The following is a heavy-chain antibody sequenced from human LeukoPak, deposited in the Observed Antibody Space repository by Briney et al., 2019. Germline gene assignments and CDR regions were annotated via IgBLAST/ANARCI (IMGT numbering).Heavy chain of an antibody. J-gene: IGHJ4*02. CDR2: ISGSGGST. CDR3: AKDLEVWGSYRYSPHYYFDY. V-gene: IGHV3-23*01. CDR1: GFTFSSYA. Sequence: GGSLRLSCAASGFTFSSYAMSWVRQAPGKGLEWVSAISGSGGSTYYADSVKGRFTISRDNSKNTLYLQMNSLRAEDTAVYYCAKDLEVWGSYRYSPHYYFDYWGQGTLVTVSS. D-gene: IGHD3-16*02.